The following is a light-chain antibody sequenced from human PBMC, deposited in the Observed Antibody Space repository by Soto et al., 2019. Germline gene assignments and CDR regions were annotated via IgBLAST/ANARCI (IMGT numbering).Light chain of an antibody. CDR2: DAT. J-gene: IGKJ2*01. CDR1: QSIGNQ. Sequence: VLTQSPAPLSSPPGARATLSCRASQSIGNQLTWYQQRPGRAPRLLMYDATHRATGIPARFSASGFGTDFSLTISSLEPEDFAVYYCHHRDDRPPMYTFGQGTKLEI. CDR3: HHRDDRPPMYT. V-gene: IGKV3-11*01.